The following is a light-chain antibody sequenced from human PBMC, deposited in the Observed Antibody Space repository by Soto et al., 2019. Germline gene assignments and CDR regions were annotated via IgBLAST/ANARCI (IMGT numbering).Light chain of an antibody. CDR3: QQYNDWPLT. CDR2: GAF. CDR1: QSVSTN. V-gene: IGKV3-15*01. Sequence: EVVMTQSPATLSVSPGDRATLSCRASQSVSTNLAWYQQTPGQAPRLLIYGAFTRATGIPARSSGSEPGTEFTLTVSSLQSEDFAVYYCQQYNDWPLTFGGGTRVEI. J-gene: IGKJ4*01.